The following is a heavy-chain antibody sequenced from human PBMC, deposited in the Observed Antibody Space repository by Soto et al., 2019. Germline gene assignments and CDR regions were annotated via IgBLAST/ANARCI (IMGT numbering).Heavy chain of an antibody. CDR2: IYYDGSV. D-gene: IGHD6-19*01. Sequence: XETLSLTCTVSGGAIRNSIYYWGWIRQPPGKGLEWIGTIYYDGSVAYSPSLKSRVTLSVDTSRNHFSVKINSVTAADTAVYFCARHRIAVAGPLDYWGQGTLVTVSS. CDR3: ARHRIAVAGPLDY. J-gene: IGHJ4*02. V-gene: IGHV4-39*01. CDR1: GGAIRNSIYY.